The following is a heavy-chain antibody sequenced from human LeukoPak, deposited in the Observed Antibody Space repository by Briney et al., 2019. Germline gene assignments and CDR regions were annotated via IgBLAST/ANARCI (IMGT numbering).Heavy chain of an antibody. J-gene: IGHJ5*02. CDR3: AGGPWFDP. Sequence: PSETLSLTCAVYGGSFSGYYWSWIRQPPGKGLEWIGEINHSGGTNYNPSLKSRVTISVDKSKNQFSLKLSSVTAADTAVYYCAGGPWFDPWGQGTLVTVSS. CDR1: GGSFSGYY. CDR2: INHSGGT. V-gene: IGHV4-34*01.